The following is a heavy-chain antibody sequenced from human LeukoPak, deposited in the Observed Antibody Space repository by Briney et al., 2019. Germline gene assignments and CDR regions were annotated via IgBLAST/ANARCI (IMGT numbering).Heavy chain of an antibody. CDR1: GFTFSSFE. Sequence: GGSLRLSCAASGFTFSSFEMNWVRQAPGKVLEWVSYISSSGSTIYYADSAKGRFTISRDNAKKSLNLQMNSLRAEDTAVYYCAREMGGYPFDYWGQGTLVTVSS. J-gene: IGHJ4*02. CDR2: ISSSGSTI. CDR3: AREMGGYPFDY. V-gene: IGHV3-48*03. D-gene: IGHD5-12*01.